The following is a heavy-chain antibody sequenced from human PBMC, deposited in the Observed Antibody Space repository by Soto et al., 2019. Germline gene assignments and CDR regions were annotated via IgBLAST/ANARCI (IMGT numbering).Heavy chain of an antibody. CDR2: IGTAGDT. V-gene: IGHV3-13*01. Sequence: GGSLRLSCAASGFTFSSYDMHWARQATGKGLEWVSAIGTAGDTYYPGSVKGRFTISRENAKNSLYLQMNSLRAEDTAVYYCARVGRYFDWLSPHDNPFDYWGQGTLVTVSS. CDR3: ARVGRYFDWLSPHDNPFDY. J-gene: IGHJ4*02. CDR1: GFTFSSYD. D-gene: IGHD3-9*01.